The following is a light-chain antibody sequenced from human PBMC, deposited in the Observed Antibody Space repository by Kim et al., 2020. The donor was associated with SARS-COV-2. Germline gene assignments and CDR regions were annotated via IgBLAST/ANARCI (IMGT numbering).Light chain of an antibody. V-gene: IGKV1-17*01. CDR3: LQHSTYPIT. J-gene: IGKJ5*01. CDR2: GAS. CDR1: QDFSND. Sequence: ASVVDRVTISCRASQDFSNDLGWYQQNPGRAPTLLLYGASSLHSGVPSRFRGSGSGTEFPLTISGVQPDDFATYFCLQHSTYPITFRQGTRPELQ.